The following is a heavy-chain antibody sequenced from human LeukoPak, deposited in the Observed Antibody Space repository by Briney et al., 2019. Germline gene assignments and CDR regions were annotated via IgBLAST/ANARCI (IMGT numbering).Heavy chain of an antibody. J-gene: IGHJ4*02. CDR3: ARLMDTAIYYFDY. Sequence: GESLKISCKGFGYRFTSYWIGWVRQMPGKGLEWMGIIYPGDSDTRYSPSFQGQVTISADKSISTAYLQWSSLKASDTAMYYCARLMDTAIYYFDYWGQGTLVTVSS. CDR1: GYRFTSYW. CDR2: IYPGDSDT. D-gene: IGHD5-18*01. V-gene: IGHV5-51*01.